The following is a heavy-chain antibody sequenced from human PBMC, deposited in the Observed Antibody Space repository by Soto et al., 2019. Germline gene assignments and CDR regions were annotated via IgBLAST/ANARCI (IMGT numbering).Heavy chain of an antibody. CDR1: GYTFNTYY. D-gene: IGHD2-21*02. J-gene: IGHJ4*02. Sequence: ASVKVSCKPSGYTFNTYYLHCLRQAPGQALEWMGVIHPSGGGTTYAQKFLGRVTVTRDTSTTTVFMELSSLRSDDTAVYYCARGGHIAVVTASFDYWGQGTLVTVSS. CDR2: IHPSGGGT. V-gene: IGHV1-46*02. CDR3: ARGGHIAVVTASFDY.